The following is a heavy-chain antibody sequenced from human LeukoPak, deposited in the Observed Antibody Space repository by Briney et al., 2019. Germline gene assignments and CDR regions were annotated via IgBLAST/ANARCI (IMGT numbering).Heavy chain of an antibody. J-gene: IGHJ6*02. CDR1: GGTFSSYA. CDR3: ARDCSSTSCYGYYGMDV. CDR2: INPNSGGT. V-gene: IGHV1-2*02. Sequence: GSSVKVSFKASGGTFSSYAISWVRQAPGQGLEWMGWINPNSGGTNYAQKFQGRVTMTRDTSISTAYMELSRLRSDDTAVYYCARDCSSTSCYGYYGMDVWGQGTTVTVSS. D-gene: IGHD2-2*01.